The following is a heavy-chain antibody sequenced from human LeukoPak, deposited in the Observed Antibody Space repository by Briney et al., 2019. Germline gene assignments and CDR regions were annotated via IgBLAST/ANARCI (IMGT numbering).Heavy chain of an antibody. CDR1: GGSISSGDYY. CDR2: IYYSGST. D-gene: IGHD6-13*01. J-gene: IGHJ4*02. Sequence: PSETLSLTCTVSGGSISSGDYYWSWIRQPPGKGLEWIGYIYYSGSTYYNPSLKSRVTISVDTSKNQFSLKLSSVTAADTAVYYCARRGRKQQPTDYWGQGTLVTVSS. CDR3: ARRGRKQQPTDY. V-gene: IGHV4-30-4*01.